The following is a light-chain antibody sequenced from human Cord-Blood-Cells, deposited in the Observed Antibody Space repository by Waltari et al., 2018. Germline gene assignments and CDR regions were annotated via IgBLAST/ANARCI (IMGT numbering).Light chain of an antibody. CDR2: GAS. CDR1: QSVSSSY. J-gene: IGKJ2*03. Sequence: EIVLTQSPGPLSLSPGERAPLPCRASQSVSSSYLAWYQQKPGQAPRRLIYGASSRATGIPDRFSGSGSGTDFTLTISRLEPEDFAVYYCQQYGSSPYSFGQGTKLEIK. V-gene: IGKV3-20*01. CDR3: QQYGSSPYS.